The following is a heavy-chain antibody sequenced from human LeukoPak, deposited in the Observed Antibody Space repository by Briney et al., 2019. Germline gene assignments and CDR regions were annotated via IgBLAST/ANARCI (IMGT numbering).Heavy chain of an antibody. CDR2: IKEDGSQK. V-gene: IGHV3-7*01. J-gene: IGHJ4*02. D-gene: IGHD6-19*01. Sequence: GGSLRLSCVPSGFSFSTYWMSWVRQAPGKGLEWVANIKEDGSQKYYVDSVKGRFTIFRDNAKNSLYLQANSLRAEDTAVYYCARGRPLLYSSGWSSDYWGQGALVTVSS. CDR3: ARGRPLLYSSGWSSDY. CDR1: GFSFSTYW.